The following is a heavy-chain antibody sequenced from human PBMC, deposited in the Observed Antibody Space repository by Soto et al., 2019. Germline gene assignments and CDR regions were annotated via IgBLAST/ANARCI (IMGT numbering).Heavy chain of an antibody. Sequence: SETLSLTCTVSGGSISSYDWSWIRQPPGKGLEWIGYIYYSGSTNYNPSLKSRVTISVDTSKNQFSLKLSSVTAADTAVYYCARGVPPPHDFWSGYYITYFDYWGQGTLVTVSS. J-gene: IGHJ4*02. D-gene: IGHD3-3*01. CDR2: IYYSGST. CDR1: GGSISSYD. V-gene: IGHV4-59*01. CDR3: ARGVPPPHDFWSGYYITYFDY.